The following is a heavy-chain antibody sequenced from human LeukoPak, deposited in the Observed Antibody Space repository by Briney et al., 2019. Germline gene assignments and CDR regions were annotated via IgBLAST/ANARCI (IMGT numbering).Heavy chain of an antibody. CDR2: IYSSGST. D-gene: IGHD3-3*01. Sequence: SETLSLTCTVSGGSIENHHWTWVRQPPGKGLEWIGYIYSSGSTNYNPSLKSRVTISLDTSRNQFSLKLTSVSAADTAVYYCARHLYHDDFWSGYIDYWGQGSLLTISS. CDR1: GGSIENHH. J-gene: IGHJ4*02. CDR3: ARHLYHDDFWSGYIDY. V-gene: IGHV4-59*11.